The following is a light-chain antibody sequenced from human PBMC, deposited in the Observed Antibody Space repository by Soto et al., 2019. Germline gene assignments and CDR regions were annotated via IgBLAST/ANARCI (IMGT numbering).Light chain of an antibody. CDR3: QQYYSTPPT. V-gene: IGKV1-13*02. J-gene: IGKJ4*01. Sequence: AIQLTQSPSSLSASVGDRVTITCRASQGISSALAWYQQKPGKAPKLLIYDASSLESGVPSRFSGSGSGTDFTLTISSLQAEDVAVYYCQQYYSTPPTFGGGTKVEIK. CDR2: DAS. CDR1: QGISSA.